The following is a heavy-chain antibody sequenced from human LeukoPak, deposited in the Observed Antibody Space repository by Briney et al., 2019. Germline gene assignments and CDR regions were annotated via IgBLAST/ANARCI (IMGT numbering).Heavy chain of an antibody. CDR3: ARGKEKWLDHFDY. CDR2: ISTTSSTI. Sequence: TGGSLRLSCAASGFTFSSYSMNWVRQAPGKGLEWVSYISTTSSTIYYADSVKGRFTMSRDNAKSSLYLQMDSLRDEDTAVYYCARGKEKWLDHFDYWGQGSLVTVSS. J-gene: IGHJ4*02. D-gene: IGHD6-19*01. V-gene: IGHV3-48*02. CDR1: GFTFSSYS.